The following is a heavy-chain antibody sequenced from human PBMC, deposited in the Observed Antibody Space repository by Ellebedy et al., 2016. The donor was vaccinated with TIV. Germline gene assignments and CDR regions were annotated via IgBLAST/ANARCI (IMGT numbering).Heavy chain of an antibody. D-gene: IGHD3-3*01. V-gene: IGHV3-7*02. CDR3: ARWYDDSWTGYYT. CDR2: IKYDGSEK. CDR1: GFTFSTYW. J-gene: IGHJ5*02. Sequence: ESLKISCAASGFTFSTYWISWVRQAPGKGLEWVANIKYDGSEKYYVKSVKGRFTISRDNAKNSLYLQMDSLRAEDTAVYYCARWYDDSWTGYYTWGQGTVVTVSS.